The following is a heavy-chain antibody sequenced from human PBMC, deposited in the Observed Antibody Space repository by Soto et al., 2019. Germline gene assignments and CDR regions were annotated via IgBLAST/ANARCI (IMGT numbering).Heavy chain of an antibody. CDR2: IVVGSGNT. D-gene: IGHD5-12*01. CDR3: AADSTLSGYDYGY. V-gene: IGHV1-58*02. J-gene: IGHJ4*02. CDR1: VLTFTSSA. Sequence: AASVKVSCKASVLTFTSSAMQWVRQARGQRLEWIGWIVVGSGNTNYAQKFQERVTITRDMSTSTAYMELSSLRSEDTAVYYCAADSTLSGYDYGYWGQGTLVTVSS.